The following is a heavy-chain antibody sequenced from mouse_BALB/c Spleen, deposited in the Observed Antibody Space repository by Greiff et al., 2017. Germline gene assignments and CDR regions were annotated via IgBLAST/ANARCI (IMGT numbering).Heavy chain of an antibody. D-gene: IGHD1-1*01. Sequence: EVMLVESGGGLVQPGGSRKLSCAASGFTFSSFGMHWVRQAPEKGLEWVAYISSGSSTIYYADTVKGRFTISRDNPKNTLFLQMTSLRSEDTAMYYCARERDYYGSSYVWYFDVWGAGTTVTVSS. V-gene: IGHV5-17*02. J-gene: IGHJ1*01. CDR3: ARERDYYGSSYVWYFDV. CDR1: GFTFSSFG. CDR2: ISSGSSTI.